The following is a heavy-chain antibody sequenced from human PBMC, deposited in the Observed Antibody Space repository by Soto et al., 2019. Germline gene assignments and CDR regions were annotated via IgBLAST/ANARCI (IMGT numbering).Heavy chain of an antibody. V-gene: IGHV3-33*01. CDR1: GFTFNTYA. J-gene: IGHJ4*02. CDR3: ARIQLDTIMALDY. Sequence: QVQRVESGGGVVQPGTSLRLSCAASGFTFNTYAFHWVRQAPGKGLEWVAVIWSDGNNKYHSDSVKGRFTISRDSSKNTLYLQMNSLRVEDTAVYYSARIQLDTIMALDYWGQGPLVPVSS. CDR2: IWSDGNNK. D-gene: IGHD1-1*01.